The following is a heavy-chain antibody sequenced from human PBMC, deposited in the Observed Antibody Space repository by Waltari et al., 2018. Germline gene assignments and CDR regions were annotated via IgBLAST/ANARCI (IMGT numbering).Heavy chain of an antibody. J-gene: IGHJ4*02. V-gene: IGHV4-59*01. CDR1: RGPIIGFY. Sequence: QVHLQESGPGLVKPSETLSLTCTVPRGPIIGFYWSWLRQPPGKGLEWIGSILYSGTTVYSPSLESRVTMSVDMSKNQFSLELGSVTAADTAVYHCARYHCTSGVCQHFDYWGQGILVTVSS. D-gene: IGHD2-8*01. CDR3: ARYHCTSGVCQHFDY. CDR2: ILYSGTT.